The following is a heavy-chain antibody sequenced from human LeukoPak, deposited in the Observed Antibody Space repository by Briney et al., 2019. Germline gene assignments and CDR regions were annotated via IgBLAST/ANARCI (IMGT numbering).Heavy chain of an antibody. CDR2: ISGSGNST. Sequence: GSLRLSCAASRFTFSSYAMTWVRHAPGKGLEWVSAISGSGNSTYYADSVKGRFTISRDNSKNTLYLQMNSLRAEDTAVYYCATLVWSGSYTPRLGIDYWSQGTLVTVSS. CDR3: ATLVWSGSYTPRLGIDY. D-gene: IGHD3-3*01. V-gene: IGHV3-23*01. J-gene: IGHJ4*02. CDR1: RFTFSSYA.